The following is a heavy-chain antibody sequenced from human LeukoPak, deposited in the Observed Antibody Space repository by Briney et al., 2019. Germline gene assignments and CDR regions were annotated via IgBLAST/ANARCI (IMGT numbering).Heavy chain of an antibody. J-gene: IGHJ5*02. CDR3: ASSSQGIAAKYNWFDP. CDR2: IIPIFGTA. D-gene: IGHD6-13*01. Sequence: SVKVSCKASGGAFSSYAISWVRQAPGQGLEWMGGIIPIFGTANYAQKFQGRVTITADESTSTAYMELSSLRSEDTAVYYCASSSQGIAAKYNWFDPWGQGTLVTVSS. CDR1: GGAFSSYA. V-gene: IGHV1-69*13.